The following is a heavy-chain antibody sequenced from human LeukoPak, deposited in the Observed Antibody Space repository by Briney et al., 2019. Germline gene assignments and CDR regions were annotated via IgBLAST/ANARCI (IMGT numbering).Heavy chain of an antibody. CDR1: GFTFDDHA. CDR2: INWNSGSM. V-gene: IGHV3-9*01. J-gene: IGHJ3*02. CDR3: AKDQRSDPDAFDI. Sequence: SGGSLRLSCAASGFTFDDHAMHWVRQAPGKGLEWVSGINWNSGSMGYADSVKGRFTISRDNAKNSLYLQMDSLRTEDTALYYCAKDQRSDPDAFDIWGQGTMVTVSS. D-gene: IGHD1-26*01.